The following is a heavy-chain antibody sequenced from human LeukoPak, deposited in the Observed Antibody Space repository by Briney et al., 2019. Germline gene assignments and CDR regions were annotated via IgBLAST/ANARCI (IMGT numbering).Heavy chain of an antibody. Sequence: GGSLRLSCVASGFVFSDYAMSWVRQAPGKGLEWVAAISGTGGNTYYADSVKGRFTISRDNSKNTLYLQMNSLRADDTAVYYCAKASVSWYPYYFDYWGQGTLVTVSS. J-gene: IGHJ4*02. CDR2: ISGTGGNT. CDR1: GFVFSDYA. V-gene: IGHV3-23*01. CDR3: AKASVSWYPYYFDY. D-gene: IGHD6-13*01.